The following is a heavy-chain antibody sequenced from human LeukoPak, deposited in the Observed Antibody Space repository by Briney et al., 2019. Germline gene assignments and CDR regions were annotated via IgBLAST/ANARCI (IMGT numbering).Heavy chain of an antibody. J-gene: IGHJ6*02. Sequence: SETLSLTCTVSGGSISSYYWSWIRQPPGKGLEWIGYIYYSGSTNYNPSLKSRVTISVDKSKNQFSLKLSSVTAADTAVYYCARVNYDFWSGYGMDVWGQGTTVTVSS. D-gene: IGHD3-3*01. CDR1: GGSISSYY. V-gene: IGHV4-59*01. CDR2: IYYSGST. CDR3: ARVNYDFWSGYGMDV.